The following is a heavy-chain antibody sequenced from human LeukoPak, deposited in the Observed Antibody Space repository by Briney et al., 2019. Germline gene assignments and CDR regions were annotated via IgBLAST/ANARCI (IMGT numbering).Heavy chain of an antibody. Sequence: GGSLRLSCAASGFTVSSNYMSWVRQAPGKGLEWVSVIYSGGSTYYADSVKGRFTISRDNSKNTLYLQMNSLRAEDTAVYHCARGYCTNGVCYSLGYWGQGTLVTVSS. V-gene: IGHV3-66*01. CDR1: GFTVSSNY. CDR3: ARGYCTNGVCYSLGY. CDR2: IYSGGST. J-gene: IGHJ4*02. D-gene: IGHD2-8*01.